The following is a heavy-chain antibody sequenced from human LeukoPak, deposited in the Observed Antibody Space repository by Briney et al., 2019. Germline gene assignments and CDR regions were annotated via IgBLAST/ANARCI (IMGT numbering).Heavy chain of an antibody. J-gene: IGHJ4*02. Sequence: VASVKVSCKASGYTFTSYGISWVRQAPGQGLEWMGWISAYNGNTNYAQKLQGRVTMTTDTSTSTAYMELGSLRSDDTAVYYCARAARDYDFWSGYSLGYFDYWGQGTLVTVSS. V-gene: IGHV1-18*01. CDR3: ARAARDYDFWSGYSLGYFDY. D-gene: IGHD3-3*01. CDR2: ISAYNGNT. CDR1: GYTFTSYG.